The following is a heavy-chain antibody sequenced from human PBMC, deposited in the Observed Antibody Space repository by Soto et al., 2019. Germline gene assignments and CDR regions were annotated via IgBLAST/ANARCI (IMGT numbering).Heavy chain of an antibody. CDR3: AKDGISMVRGVHHWFEP. J-gene: IGHJ5*02. D-gene: IGHD3-10*01. Sequence: EVQLLESGGGLVQPAGSLTLSCAASGFTFSSDALTWVRQAPGQGLEWVSGISGGGGVSTYYADSVKGRFTISRDNSMNTRHLQMNRLRAEDPDVYYCAKDGISMVRGVHHWFEPWCKGNLVTVSS. CDR1: GFTFSSDA. V-gene: IGHV3-23*01. CDR2: ISGGGGVST.